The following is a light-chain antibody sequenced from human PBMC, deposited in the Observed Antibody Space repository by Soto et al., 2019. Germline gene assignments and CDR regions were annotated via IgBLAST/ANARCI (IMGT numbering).Light chain of an antibody. V-gene: IGKV3-15*01. J-gene: IGKJ2*01. CDR1: QSISSN. Sequence: EIVMTQSPATLSASPGERATLSCRASQSISSNLAWYQQKPGQAPRLLIYGVSTRATGIPAKFSGSGSGTEFTFTIDSLQSEDFAVYYCQQYKDWRTFGQGTKVDIK. CDR2: GVS. CDR3: QQYKDWRT.